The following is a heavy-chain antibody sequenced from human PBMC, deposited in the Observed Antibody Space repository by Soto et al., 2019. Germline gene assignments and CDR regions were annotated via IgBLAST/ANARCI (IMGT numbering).Heavy chain of an antibody. Sequence: GASVKVSCKASGYTFTGYYIYWVRQAPGQGLEWMGRINPKGGGTDYAQKFQGRVTMTRDTSISTAYMELSSLKSDDMAVYYCARVWVGASIDGMDVWGLGTTVTVSS. CDR2: INPKGGGT. V-gene: IGHV1-2*06. D-gene: IGHD1-26*01. CDR1: GYTFTGYY. CDR3: ARVWVGASIDGMDV. J-gene: IGHJ6*02.